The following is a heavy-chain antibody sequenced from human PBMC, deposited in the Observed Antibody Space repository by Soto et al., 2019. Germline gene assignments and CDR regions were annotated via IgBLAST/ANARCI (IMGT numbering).Heavy chain of an antibody. V-gene: IGHV4-59*01. J-gene: IGHJ4*02. CDR1: GGSISSNY. D-gene: IGHD6-13*01. CDR3: ARYRREAVAGYTLDN. Sequence: SETLSLTCTVSGGSISSNYWTWIRQPPGKGLEWIGYAYNSGSTNYNPSLKSRVTISEDTPKSQFSLKVNSMTAADTAVYYCARYRREAVAGYTLDNWGQGILVTVS. CDR2: AYNSGST.